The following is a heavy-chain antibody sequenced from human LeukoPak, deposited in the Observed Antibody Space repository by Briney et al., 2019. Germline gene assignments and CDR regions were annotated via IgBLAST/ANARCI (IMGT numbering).Heavy chain of an antibody. Sequence: GASVKVSCKASGYTFTSYGISWVRQAPGQGLEWMGWISAYNGNTNYAQKLQGRVTMTTDTSTSTAYMELRSLRSDDTAVYYCARDAYDYVWGSYRKGFDYWGQGTLVTVSS. CDR2: ISAYNGNT. CDR3: ARDAYDYVWGSYRKGFDY. V-gene: IGHV1-18*01. D-gene: IGHD3-16*02. J-gene: IGHJ4*02. CDR1: GYTFTSYG.